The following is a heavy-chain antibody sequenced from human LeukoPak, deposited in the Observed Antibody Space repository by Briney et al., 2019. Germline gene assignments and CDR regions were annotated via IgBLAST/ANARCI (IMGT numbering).Heavy chain of an antibody. D-gene: IGHD3-10*01. Sequence: SETLSLTCTVSGGSISSYYWSWIRQPPGKGLEWVGYIYYSGSTNYNPSLKSRVTISVDTSKNQFSLKLSSVTAADTAVYYCARLRSMVRGVIGNYGMDVWGQGTTVTVSS. CDR2: IYYSGST. J-gene: IGHJ6*02. V-gene: IGHV4-59*08. CDR3: ARLRSMVRGVIGNYGMDV. CDR1: GGSISSYY.